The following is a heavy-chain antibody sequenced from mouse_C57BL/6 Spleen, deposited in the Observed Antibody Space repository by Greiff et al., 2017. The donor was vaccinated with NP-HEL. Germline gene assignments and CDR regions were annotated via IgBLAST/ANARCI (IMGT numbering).Heavy chain of an antibody. CDR3: ARDDDYDGYFDY. CDR2: ISYDGSN. V-gene: IGHV3-6*01. D-gene: IGHD2-4*01. Sequence: DVKLQESGPGLVKPSQSLSLTCSVTGYSITSGYYWNWIRQFPGNKLEWMGYISYDGSNNYNPSLKNRISITRDTSKNQFFLKLNSVTTEDTATYYCARDDDYDGYFDYWGQGTTLTVSS. J-gene: IGHJ2*01. CDR1: GYSITSGYY.